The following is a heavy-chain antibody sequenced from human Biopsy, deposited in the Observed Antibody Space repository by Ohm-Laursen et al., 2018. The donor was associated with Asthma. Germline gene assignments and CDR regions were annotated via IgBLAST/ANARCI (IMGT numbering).Heavy chain of an antibody. V-gene: IGHV4-31*02. D-gene: IGHD4-17*01. J-gene: IGHJ5*02. CDR2: IYYSGST. CDR1: GGSINIGDYY. Sequence: SQTLSLTCDVSGGSINIGDYYWSWIRQHPVKGLEWIGHIYYSGSTYYNPSLKSRVSISLDTSKNQFSLSLTSVTAADTAVYYCARTTYGHDGFDPWGQGTLVTVSS. CDR3: ARTTYGHDGFDP.